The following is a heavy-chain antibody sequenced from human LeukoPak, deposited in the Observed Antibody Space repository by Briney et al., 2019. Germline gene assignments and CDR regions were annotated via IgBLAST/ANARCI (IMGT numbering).Heavy chain of an antibody. J-gene: IGHJ6*03. D-gene: IGHD5-18*01. CDR3: ARGGYSYGYLSFYYYYMDV. CDR1: GYTFTSYD. Sequence: VASVKVSCKASGYTFTSYDINWVRQATGQGLEWMGWMNPNSGNTGYAQKFQGRVTMTRNTSISTAYMELSSLRSEDTAVYYCARGGYSYGYLSFYYYYMDVWGKGTTVIVSS. V-gene: IGHV1-8*01. CDR2: MNPNSGNT.